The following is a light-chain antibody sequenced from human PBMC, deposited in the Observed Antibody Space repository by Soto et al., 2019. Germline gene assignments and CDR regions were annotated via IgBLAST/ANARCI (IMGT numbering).Light chain of an antibody. J-gene: IGLJ2*01. CDR1: SSNIGAGYD. CDR3: QSYDTSLRVV. CDR2: RYT. Sequence: QSVLTQPPSVSGAPGQRVTISCTGSSSNIGAGYDVNWYQQLPGTAPKLLIYRYTTRPSGVPDRFSGSDSGTSASLTITGLQAEDEADYYCQSYDTSLRVVFGGGTKLTVL. V-gene: IGLV1-40*01.